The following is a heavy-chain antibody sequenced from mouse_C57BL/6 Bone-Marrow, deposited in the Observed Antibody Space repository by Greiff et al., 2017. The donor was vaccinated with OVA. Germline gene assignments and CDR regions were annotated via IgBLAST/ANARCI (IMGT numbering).Heavy chain of an antibody. CDR1: EYEFPSHD. CDR3: ASDYDGGGFDY. Sequence: EVKLMESGGGLVQPGESLKLSCESNEYEFPSHDMSWVRKTPEKRLELVAAINSDGGSTYYPDTMERRFIISRDNTKKTLYLQMRSLRSEATALYYCASDYDGGGFDYWGQGTTLTVSS. CDR2: INSDGGST. D-gene: IGHD2-4*01. J-gene: IGHJ2*01. V-gene: IGHV5-2*01.